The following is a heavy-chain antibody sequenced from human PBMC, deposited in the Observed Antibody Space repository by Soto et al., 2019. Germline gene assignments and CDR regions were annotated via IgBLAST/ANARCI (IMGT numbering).Heavy chain of an antibody. Sequence: SETLSLTCGVSGGSIISSNWWSWVRQPPGKGLEWIGEIYHSGSTNYNPSLKSRVTISVDKSKNQFSLKLSSVTAADTAVYYCARDNYSSGAIDYWGQGTRVTVSS. CDR3: ARDNYSSGAIDY. CDR2: IYHSGST. D-gene: IGHD6-19*01. CDR1: GGSIISSNW. V-gene: IGHV4-4*02. J-gene: IGHJ4*02.